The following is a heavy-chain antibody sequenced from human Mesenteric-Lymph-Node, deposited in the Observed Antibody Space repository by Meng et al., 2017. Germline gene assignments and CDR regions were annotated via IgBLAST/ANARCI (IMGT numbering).Heavy chain of an antibody. CDR2: IYHSGST. J-gene: IGHJ4*02. D-gene: IGHD4-17*01. CDR3: ARATVTRLFDY. V-gene: IGHV4-4*02. Sequence: QVRAQGAAQGLVAASGTRFLTRAVSGGSIRSENWWTWVRQPPGKGLEWIGEIYHSGSTYYNPSLKSRVSISVDESRNRFSLNLGSVTAADTAVYYCARATVTRLFDYWGQGTLVTVSS. CDR1: GGSIRSENW.